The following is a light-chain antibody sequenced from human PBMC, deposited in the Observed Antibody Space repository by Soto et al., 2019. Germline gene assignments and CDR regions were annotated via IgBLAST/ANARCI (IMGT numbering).Light chain of an antibody. V-gene: IGKV1-12*01. J-gene: IGKJ4*01. CDR2: AAS. CDR3: HQAGSLPLT. CDR1: QGISSW. Sequence: DIQMTQSPSSVSASVGDRVTITCRASQGISSWLAWYQQKPGKAPKLLIYAASSLESGVPSRFSGSGAGTDFSLSINSLQPEDFAPYYCHQAGSLPLTFGGGTKVEIK.